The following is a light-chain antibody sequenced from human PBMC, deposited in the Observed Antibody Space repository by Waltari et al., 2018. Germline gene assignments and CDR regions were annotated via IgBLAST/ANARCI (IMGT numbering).Light chain of an antibody. CDR2: GES. J-gene: IGKJ1*01. V-gene: IGKV3-15*01. Sequence: EIVMTQSPATLSVSPGERATLSCRASQSVSSNLAWYQQKPGQAPRLLIYGESTRATGIPARFSGSGSGTEFTLTISSLQSEDFAVYYCQQYNNWPGTLGQGTKVEIK. CDR3: QQYNNWPGT. CDR1: QSVSSN.